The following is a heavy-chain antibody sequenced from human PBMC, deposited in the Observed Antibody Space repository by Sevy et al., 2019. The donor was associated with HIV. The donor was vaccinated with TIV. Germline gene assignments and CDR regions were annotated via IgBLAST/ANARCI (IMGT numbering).Heavy chain of an antibody. D-gene: IGHD2-2*01. Sequence: ASVKVSCRASGYTFRSYGISWVRQAPGQGIEWMGWISPYTGATDFAQKVQGRVSMTSDTSTSTAYMELRSLRSDDTAVYYCARDKPQGVVVLPGAMWGGVDYWGQGTMVTVSS. V-gene: IGHV1-18*01. J-gene: IGHJ4*02. CDR1: GYTFRSYG. CDR2: ISPYTGAT. CDR3: ARDKPQGVVVLPGAMWGGVDY.